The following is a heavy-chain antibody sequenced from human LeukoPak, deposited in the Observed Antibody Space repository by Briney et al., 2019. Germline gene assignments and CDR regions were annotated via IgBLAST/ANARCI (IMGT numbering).Heavy chain of an antibody. Sequence: ASVKVSCKVSGYTLTELSMHWVRQAPGNGLEWMGGFDPEDGETIYAQKFQGRVTMTEDTSTDTAYMELSSLRSEDTAVYYCATDSDTAMERGYDAFDIWGQGTMVTVSS. J-gene: IGHJ3*02. V-gene: IGHV1-24*01. CDR3: ATDSDTAMERGYDAFDI. CDR2: FDPEDGET. CDR1: GYTLTELS. D-gene: IGHD5-18*01.